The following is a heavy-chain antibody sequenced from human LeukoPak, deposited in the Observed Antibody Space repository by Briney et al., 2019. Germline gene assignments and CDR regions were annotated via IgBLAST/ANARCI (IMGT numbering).Heavy chain of an antibody. Sequence: PGGSLRLPCAASGFTFDDYAMHWVRQAPGKGLEWVSLVSGDGASTYYADSVKGRFTISRDNSRNSLYLQMSSLRAEDTALYYCAKDGSGYYWGQGTLVTVSS. D-gene: IGHD3-22*01. J-gene: IGHJ4*02. V-gene: IGHV3-43*02. CDR3: AKDGSGYY. CDR1: GFTFDDYA. CDR2: VSGDGAST.